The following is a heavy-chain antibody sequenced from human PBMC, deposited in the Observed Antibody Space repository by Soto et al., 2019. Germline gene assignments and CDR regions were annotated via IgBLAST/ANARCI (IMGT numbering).Heavy chain of an antibody. J-gene: IGHJ4*02. Sequence: QVQLVESGGGVVQPGRSLRLSCAASGFTFSSYAMHWVRQAPGKGLEWVAVISYDGSNKYYADSVKGRFTISRDNSKNTLYLQMNSLRAEDTAVYYCARDGVAKYSSSWYLQTYFDSWGQGTLVTVSS. V-gene: IGHV3-30-3*01. CDR1: GFTFSSYA. CDR3: ARDGVAKYSSSWYLQTYFDS. D-gene: IGHD6-13*01. CDR2: ISYDGSNK.